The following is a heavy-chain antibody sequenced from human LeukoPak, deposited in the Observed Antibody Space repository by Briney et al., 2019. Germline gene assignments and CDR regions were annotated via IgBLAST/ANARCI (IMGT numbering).Heavy chain of an antibody. D-gene: IGHD3-10*01. CDR3: ARGFGELLSYYYYMDV. J-gene: IGHJ6*03. CDR2: IYYSGST. CDR1: GGSIGSYY. Sequence: SETLSLTCTVSGGSIGSYYWSWIRQPPGKGLEWIGYIYYSGSTNYNPSLKSRVTISVDTSKNQFSLKLSSVTAADTAVYYCARGFGELLSYYYYMDVWGKGTTVTVSS. V-gene: IGHV4-59*08.